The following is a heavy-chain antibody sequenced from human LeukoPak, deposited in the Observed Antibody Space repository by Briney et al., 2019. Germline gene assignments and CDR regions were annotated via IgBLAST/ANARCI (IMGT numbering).Heavy chain of an antibody. D-gene: IGHD6-19*01. CDR3: AKGKAAGLLDWFDP. V-gene: IGHV3-23*05. J-gene: IGHJ5*02. CDR2: IVTSYVGT. Sequence: GGSLRLSCAASGFTFRDYTMAWVRQAPGKGLQWVASIVTSYVGTYYVDSVAGRFVVSRDNSKNILYLQMNRLRVEDTAMYFCAKGKAAGLLDWFDPWGPGTLVTVST. CDR1: GFTFRDYT.